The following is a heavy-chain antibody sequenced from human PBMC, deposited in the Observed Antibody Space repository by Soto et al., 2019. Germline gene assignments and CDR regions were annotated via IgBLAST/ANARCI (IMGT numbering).Heavy chain of an antibody. D-gene: IGHD5-12*01. J-gene: IGHJ4*02. CDR2: ISGSGGST. CDR1: GFTFSSYA. Sequence: PGGSLRLSCAASGFTFSSYAMSWVRQAPGKGLEWVSAISGSGGSTYYADSVKGRFTISRDNSKNTLYLQMNSLRAEDTAVYYCAKDFGHSGYDLRLGYFDYWGQGPLVTVSS. CDR3: AKDFGHSGYDLRLGYFDY. V-gene: IGHV3-23*01.